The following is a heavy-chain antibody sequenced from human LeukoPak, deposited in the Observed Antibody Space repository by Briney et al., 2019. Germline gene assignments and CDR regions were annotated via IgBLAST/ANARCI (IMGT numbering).Heavy chain of an antibody. Sequence: GGSLRLSCAASGFTFSSYGMHWVRQAPGKRLEWVAVIWYDGSNKYYADSVKGRFTISRDNSKNTLYLQMNSLRAEDTAVYYCAREIYDSSGYHLDYWGQGTLVTVSS. CDR3: AREIYDSSGYHLDY. D-gene: IGHD3-22*01. CDR1: GFTFSSYG. J-gene: IGHJ4*02. V-gene: IGHV3-33*01. CDR2: IWYDGSNK.